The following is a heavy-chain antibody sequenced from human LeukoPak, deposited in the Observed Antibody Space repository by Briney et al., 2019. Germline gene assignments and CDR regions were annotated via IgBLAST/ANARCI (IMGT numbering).Heavy chain of an antibody. Sequence: PGGSLRLSCAASGFTFSSYEMNWVRQAPGKGLEWVSYISSSGTTIYYADSVKGRFTISRDNAKNSLYLQINSLRAEDTAVYYCARDASDWSFDIWGQGTMVTVSS. CDR3: ARDASDWSFDI. J-gene: IGHJ3*02. V-gene: IGHV3-48*03. CDR1: GFTFSSYE. CDR2: ISSSGTTI. D-gene: IGHD2-21*01.